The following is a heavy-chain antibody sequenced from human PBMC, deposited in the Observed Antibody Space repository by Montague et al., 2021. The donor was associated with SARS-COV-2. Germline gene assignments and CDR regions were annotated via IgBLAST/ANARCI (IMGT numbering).Heavy chain of an antibody. Sequence: SETLSLTCAVYGGSFSGYYWSWIRQPPGKGLEWIGEINQSGSTNXXPSLKSRVTLSVDTSKKQFSLKLSSLTAADTAVYYCARVAGGYYHDSSAYFDYWGQESLVTVSS. J-gene: IGHJ4*02. D-gene: IGHD3-22*01. CDR2: INQSGST. V-gene: IGHV4-34*01. CDR3: ARVAGGYYHDSSAYFDY. CDR1: GGSFSGYY.